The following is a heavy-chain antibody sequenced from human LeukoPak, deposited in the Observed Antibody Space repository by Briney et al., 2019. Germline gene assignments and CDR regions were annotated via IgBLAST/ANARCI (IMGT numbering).Heavy chain of an antibody. D-gene: IGHD4-17*01. J-gene: IGHJ4*02. V-gene: IGHV3-23*01. CDR3: AKDLYGDYDFDC. CDR1: GFTFNNYA. CDR2: ITSSGST. Sequence: GASLRLSCAASGFTFNNYAMNWVRQAPGKGLEWVSVITSSGSTYYADSVKGRFTISRDNSKNTLYLQMNSLRAEDTAMYYCAKDLYGDYDFDCWGRGTLVTASS.